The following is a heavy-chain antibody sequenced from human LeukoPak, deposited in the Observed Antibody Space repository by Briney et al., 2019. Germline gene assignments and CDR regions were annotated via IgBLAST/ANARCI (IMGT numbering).Heavy chain of an antibody. Sequence: SQTLSLTCTVSCGSISSGSYYWSWIRQPAGKGLEWIGRIYTSGSTNYNPSLKSRVTISVDTSRNQFSLKLSSVTAADTAVYYCARSYYDFWSGYYYYYYMDVWGKGTTVTVSS. CDR2: IYTSGST. D-gene: IGHD3-3*01. V-gene: IGHV4-61*02. CDR1: CGSISSGSYY. CDR3: ARSYYDFWSGYYYYYYMDV. J-gene: IGHJ6*03.